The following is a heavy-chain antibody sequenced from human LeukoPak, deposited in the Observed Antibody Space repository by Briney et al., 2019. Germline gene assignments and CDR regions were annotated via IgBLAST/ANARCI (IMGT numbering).Heavy chain of an antibody. CDR2: IGGSGDST. Sequence: GGSLRLSCAASGFTFSNFAMLWARQAPGKGLEWVSSIGGSGDSTHYTDSVKGRFSISRDNSMHTVYLHMNGLRAEDTDLYYCAKVLVSGYYYDYWGQGTLVTVSS. CDR1: GFTFSNFA. V-gene: IGHV3-23*01. CDR3: AKVLVSGYYYDY. J-gene: IGHJ4*02. D-gene: IGHD3-22*01.